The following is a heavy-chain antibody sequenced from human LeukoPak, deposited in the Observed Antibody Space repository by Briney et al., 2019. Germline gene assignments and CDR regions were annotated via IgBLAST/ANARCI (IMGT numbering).Heavy chain of an antibody. CDR2: VYPGDSDV. CDR3: ARRSGTYSKAYDS. D-gene: IGHD1-26*01. J-gene: IGHJ5*01. CDR1: GYTFTNYW. Sequence: GESLKISCEASGYTFTNYWIAWMRQMPGKGLEWMGSVYPGDSDVRYGPSFIGRVTLSDDKSISIVHLQWSSLEASDTAIYYCARRSGTYSKAYDSWGQGTLVTVSS. V-gene: IGHV5-51*01.